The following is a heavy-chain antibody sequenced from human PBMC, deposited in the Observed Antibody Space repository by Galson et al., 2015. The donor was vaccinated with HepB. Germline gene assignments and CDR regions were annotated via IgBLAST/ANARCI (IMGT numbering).Heavy chain of an antibody. J-gene: IGHJ4*02. Sequence: SLRLSCAASGFIFRNYGMHWVRQPPGKGLEWVAVTWFDGTNKYYADSVRGRFTISRDNSNSTLYLQMNNLRAEDTAVYYCARSMITFAGVISNWGQGILVTVSS. CDR1: GFIFRNYG. V-gene: IGHV3-33*01. CDR3: ARSMITFAGVISN. D-gene: IGHD3-16*01. CDR2: TWFDGTNK.